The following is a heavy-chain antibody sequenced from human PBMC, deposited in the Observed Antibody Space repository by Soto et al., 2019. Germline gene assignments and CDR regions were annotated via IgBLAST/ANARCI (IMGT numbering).Heavy chain of an antibody. J-gene: IGHJ4*02. CDR1: GGTFSSYA. CDR3: ARDGGGNSNFDY. CDR2: IIPIFGTA. V-gene: IGHV1-69*12. D-gene: IGHD2-21*02. Sequence: QVQLVQSGAEVKKPGSSVKVSCKASGGTFSSYAISWVRQAPGQGLEWMGGIIPIFGTANYAQKFQGRVTITADEATSPAYIELSSLRSEDTAVYYFARDGGGNSNFDYWGQGTLVTVAP.